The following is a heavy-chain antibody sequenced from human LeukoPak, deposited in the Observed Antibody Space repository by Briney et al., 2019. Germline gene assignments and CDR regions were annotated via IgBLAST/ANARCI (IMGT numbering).Heavy chain of an antibody. J-gene: IGHJ3*02. D-gene: IGHD3-22*01. CDR3: ARESAGYYDSSGYYRRDDAFDI. CDR2: ISSSSSYI. Sequence: PGGSLRLSCAASGFTFSSYSMNWVRQAPGKGLEWVSSISSSSSYIYYADSVKGRFTISRDNAKNSLYLQMNSLRAEDTAVYYCARESAGYYDSSGYYRRDDAFDIWGQGTMVTVSS. CDR1: GFTFSSYS. V-gene: IGHV3-21*01.